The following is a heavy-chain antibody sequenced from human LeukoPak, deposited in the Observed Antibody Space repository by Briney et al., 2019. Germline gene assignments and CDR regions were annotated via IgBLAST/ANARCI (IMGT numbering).Heavy chain of an antibody. D-gene: IGHD6-19*01. CDR1: GGTFSSYA. CDR2: IIPIFGTA. J-gene: IGHJ4*02. CDR3: ARDGTGSGPLNY. Sequence: SVKVSCKASGGTFSSYAISWVRQAPGQGLEWMGGIIPIFGTANYAQKFQGRVTITTDESTSTAYMELSSLRSEDTAVYYCARDGTGSGPLNYWGQGTLVTVSS. V-gene: IGHV1-69*05.